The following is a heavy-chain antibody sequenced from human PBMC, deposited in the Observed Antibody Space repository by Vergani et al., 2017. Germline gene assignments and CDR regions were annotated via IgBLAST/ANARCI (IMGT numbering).Heavy chain of an antibody. J-gene: IGHJ6*03. CDR3: ASLVYCAHVVCYMTYYYYMDV. Sequence: QVQLEESGGGVVQPGRSLRLSCAGSGFTLSSHARHWVRQAPGKGLEWVAFIWYDGSKEYYADSGQGRFTISRDNSKNTLYLQMNNLRAADTAVYYCASLVYCAHVVCYMTYYYYMDVWGKGTAVTVSS. CDR2: IWYDGSKE. D-gene: IGHD2-8*01. V-gene: IGHV3-33*01. CDR1: GFTLSSHA.